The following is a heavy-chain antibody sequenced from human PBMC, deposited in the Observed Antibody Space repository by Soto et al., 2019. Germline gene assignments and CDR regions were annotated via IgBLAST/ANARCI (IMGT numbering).Heavy chain of an antibody. J-gene: IGHJ4*02. CDR1: GFTFSDYY. CDR2: ISSSGSTI. D-gene: IGHD3-3*01. CDR3: ARESGENRFLKWLSGFDY. Sequence: SGGSLRLSCAASGFTFSDYYMSWIRQAPGKGLEWVSYISSSGSTIYYADSVKGRFTISRDNAKNSLYLQMNSLRAEDTAVYCCARESGENRFLKWLSGFDYRDRGTLVTVSS. V-gene: IGHV3-11*01.